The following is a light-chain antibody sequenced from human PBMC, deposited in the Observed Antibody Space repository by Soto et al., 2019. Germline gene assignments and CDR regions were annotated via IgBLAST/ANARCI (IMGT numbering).Light chain of an antibody. CDR2: GAS. CDR1: QSVSGSY. V-gene: IGKV3-20*01. J-gene: IGKJ4*01. Sequence: EIVLTQSPGTLSLSPGERVTLSCRASQSVSGSYLAWYQQKPGQAPRLLINGASSRATGIPDRFSVSGSGTDFTLTISRLEPEDFAVYYCQQYGSPPSLTFGGGTKVEIK. CDR3: QQYGSPPSLT.